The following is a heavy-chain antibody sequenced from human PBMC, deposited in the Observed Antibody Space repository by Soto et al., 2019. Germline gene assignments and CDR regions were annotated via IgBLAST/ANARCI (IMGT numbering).Heavy chain of an antibody. Sequence: QVQLVESGGGVVQPGRSLRLSCAASGFTFSNFGMHWVRQAPGKGLEWVAAISSDGSDKYYSESVKGRFTTSRDNSKNTLFLQMNSLRVEDTAVYYCAKGSEVARQELDYWGQGTLVTVSS. CDR3: AKGSEVARQELDY. J-gene: IGHJ4*02. D-gene: IGHD2-15*01. CDR1: GFTFSNFG. CDR2: ISSDGSDK. V-gene: IGHV3-30*18.